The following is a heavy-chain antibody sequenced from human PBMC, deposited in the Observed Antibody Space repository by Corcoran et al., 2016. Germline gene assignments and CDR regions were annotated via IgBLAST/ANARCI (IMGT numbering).Heavy chain of an antibody. CDR2: ISSSSSTI. J-gene: IGHJ4*02. Sequence: EVQLVESGGGLVQPGGSLRLSCAASGFTFSSYSMNWVRQAPGRGLEWVSYISSSSSTIYYADSVKGRFTISRDNAKNALYLQMNSLRDEDTAVYYCARAPHSSSWYLNPFFDYWGQGTLVTVSS. V-gene: IGHV3-48*02. CDR1: GFTFSSYS. CDR3: ARAPHSSSWYLNPFFDY. D-gene: IGHD6-13*01.